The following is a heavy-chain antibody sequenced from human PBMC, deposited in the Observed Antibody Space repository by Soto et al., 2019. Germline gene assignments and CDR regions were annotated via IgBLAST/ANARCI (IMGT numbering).Heavy chain of an antibody. J-gene: IGHJ4*02. D-gene: IGHD3-10*01. Sequence: QVQLVQSGAEVKKPGSSVKVSCKASGGIFSTYAISWLRQAPGQGLEWMGGIIPLFGTPNYAQRFQGRVTMTADESTSTDYMELSRLRSEDTAVYYCARDRDDYGSGNYYNRIDFWGQGTLVTVSS. CDR2: IIPLFGTP. CDR1: GGIFSTYA. CDR3: ARDRDDYGSGNYYNRIDF. V-gene: IGHV1-69*01.